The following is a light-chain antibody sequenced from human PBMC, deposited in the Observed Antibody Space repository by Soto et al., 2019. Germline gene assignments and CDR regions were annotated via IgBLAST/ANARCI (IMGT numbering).Light chain of an antibody. Sequence: QSVLPQPPSASGSPGQSVTISCTGTSSDVGGYHYVAWYQQHPGKAPKLMIYEVSKRPSGVPDRFSGSKSGNTASLTVSGLQAEDEADYYCTSYTGSNNLYVFGTGTKVTVL. J-gene: IGLJ1*01. V-gene: IGLV2-8*01. CDR3: TSYTGSNNLYV. CDR2: EVS. CDR1: SSDVGGYHY.